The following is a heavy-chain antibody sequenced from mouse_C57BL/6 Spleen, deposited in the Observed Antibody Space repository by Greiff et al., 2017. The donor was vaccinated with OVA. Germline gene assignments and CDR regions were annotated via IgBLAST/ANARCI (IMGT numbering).Heavy chain of an antibody. CDR3: AREEGYEYDEDMDY. D-gene: IGHD2-4*01. V-gene: IGHV1-55*01. CDR2: IYPGSGST. CDR1: GYTFTSYW. Sequence: QVQLQQPGAELVKPGASVKMSCKASGYTFTSYWITWVKQRPGQGLEWIGDIYPGSGSTNYNEKFKSKATLTVDTSSSTAYMQLSSLTSEDSAVYYSAREEGYEYDEDMDYWGQGTSVTVSS. J-gene: IGHJ4*01.